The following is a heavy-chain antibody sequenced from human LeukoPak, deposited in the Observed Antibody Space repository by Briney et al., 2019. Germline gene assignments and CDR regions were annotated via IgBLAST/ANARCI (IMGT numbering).Heavy chain of an antibody. CDR2: IKYDGSEE. Sequence: GGSLRLSCAASGLTFSSYWMSWVRQAPGRGLEWVANIKYDGSEEYYVDSVKGRFTISRDNAKNSLYLQMNSLRADDTAVYYCAGSPYSSSPRYFDYWGQGTLVTVSS. CDR1: GLTFSSYW. CDR3: AGSPYSSSPRYFDY. V-gene: IGHV3-7*02. D-gene: IGHD6-13*01. J-gene: IGHJ4*02.